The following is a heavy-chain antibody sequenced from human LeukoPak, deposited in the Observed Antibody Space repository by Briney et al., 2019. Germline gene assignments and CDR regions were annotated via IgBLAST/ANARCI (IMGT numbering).Heavy chain of an antibody. CDR3: ARSYDSSGYYHYFDY. Sequence: SETLSLTCTVSGGSISSYYWSWIRQPPGKGLEWIGYIYYSGSTNYNPSLKSRVTISVDTSKNQFSLKLGAVTAADTAVYFCARSYDSSGYYHYFDYWGQGTLVTVSS. CDR1: GGSISSYY. J-gene: IGHJ4*02. D-gene: IGHD3-22*01. CDR2: IYYSGST. V-gene: IGHV4-59*01.